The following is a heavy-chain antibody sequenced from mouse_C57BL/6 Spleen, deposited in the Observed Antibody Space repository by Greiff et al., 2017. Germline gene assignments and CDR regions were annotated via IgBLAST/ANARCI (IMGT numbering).Heavy chain of an antibody. D-gene: IGHD2-4*01. V-gene: IGHV14-2*01. CDR2: IDPEDGET. Sequence: VQLQQSGAELVKPGASVKLSCTASGFNIKDYYMHWVKQRTEQGLEWIGRIDPEDGETKYAPKFQGKATITAVTSSNTAYLQLSSLTSEDTAVYYCARCDYDGDWYFDVWGTGTTVTVSS. CDR3: ARCDYDGDWYFDV. CDR1: GFNIKDYY. J-gene: IGHJ1*03.